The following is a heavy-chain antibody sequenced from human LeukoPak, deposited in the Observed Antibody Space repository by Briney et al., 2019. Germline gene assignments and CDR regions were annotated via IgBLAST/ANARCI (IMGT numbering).Heavy chain of an antibody. Sequence: SETLSLTCTVSGGSISSYYWSWIRQPPGKGLEWIGYIYYSGSTNYNPSLKSRVTISVDTSKNQFSLKLSSVTAADTAVYYCARDLTYGGNTGRYFDYWGQGTLVTVSS. D-gene: IGHD4-23*01. CDR2: IYYSGST. V-gene: IGHV4-59*12. J-gene: IGHJ4*02. CDR3: ARDLTYGGNTGRYFDY. CDR1: GGSISSYY.